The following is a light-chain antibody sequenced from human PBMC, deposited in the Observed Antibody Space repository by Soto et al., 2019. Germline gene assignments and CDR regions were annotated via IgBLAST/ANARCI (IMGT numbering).Light chain of an antibody. CDR3: QQYGRG. CDR1: QSVSSSY. CDR2: GAS. Sequence: EIVLTQSPGTLSLSPGERATLSCRASQSVSSSYLAWYQQKPGQAPRLLIYGASSRATGIPDRFSGSGSGKDFILTISRLEPEDFAVYYCQQYGRGFGQGTKV. V-gene: IGKV3-20*01. J-gene: IGKJ1*01.